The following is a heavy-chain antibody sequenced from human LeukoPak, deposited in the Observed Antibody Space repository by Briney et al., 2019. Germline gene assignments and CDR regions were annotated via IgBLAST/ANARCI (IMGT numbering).Heavy chain of an antibody. D-gene: IGHD3-22*01. V-gene: IGHV1-24*01. Sequence: ASEKVSCKVSGYTLTELSMHWVRQAPGKGLEWMGGFDPEDGETIYAQKFQGRVTMTEDTSTDTAYMELSSLRSEDTAVYYCATALADYYDSSGYYFPFDYWGQGTLVTVSS. CDR2: FDPEDGET. CDR3: ATALADYYDSSGYYFPFDY. CDR1: GYTLTELS. J-gene: IGHJ4*02.